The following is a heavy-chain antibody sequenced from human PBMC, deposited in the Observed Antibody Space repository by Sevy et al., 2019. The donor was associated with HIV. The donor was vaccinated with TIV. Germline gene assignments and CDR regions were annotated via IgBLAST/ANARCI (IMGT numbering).Heavy chain of an antibody. V-gene: IGHV1-69*06. CDR1: GGTFNSYA. J-gene: IGHJ3*02. CDR2: IIPMFGTT. CDR3: ASPYYGDAFDI. Sequence: ASVKVSCKPSGGTFNSYAISWVRQAPGQGLEWMGGIIPMFGTTNYTQKFQGRVTITAVKSTRIGYMELNSLRSEDTAVYYCASPYYGDAFDIWGQGTMVTVSS. D-gene: IGHD3-22*01.